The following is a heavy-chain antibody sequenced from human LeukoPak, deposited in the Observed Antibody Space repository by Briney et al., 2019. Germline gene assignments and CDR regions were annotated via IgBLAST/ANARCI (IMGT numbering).Heavy chain of an antibody. CDR1: GGSISSYY. Sequence: PSETLSLTCTVSGGSISSYYWSWIRQPPGKGLEWIGYIYYSGSTNYNPSLKSRVTISVDTSKNQFSLKLSFVTAADTAVYYCARDSGSGYPFDYWGQGTLVTVSS. CDR2: IYYSGST. J-gene: IGHJ4*02. D-gene: IGHD3-3*01. CDR3: ARDSGSGYPFDY. V-gene: IGHV4-59*01.